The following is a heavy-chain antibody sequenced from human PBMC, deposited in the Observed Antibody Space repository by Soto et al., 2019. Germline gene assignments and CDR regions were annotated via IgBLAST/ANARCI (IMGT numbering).Heavy chain of an antibody. CDR1: GFTFSSYG. CDR3: ARETMATSRDEAVDI. D-gene: IGHD5-12*01. J-gene: IGHJ3*02. CDR2: IWYDGSNK. V-gene: IGHV3-33*01. Sequence: QVQLVESGGGVVQPGRSLRLSCAASGFTFSSYGMHWVRQAPGKGLEWVAVIWYDGSNKYYADSVKGRFTISRDNSKNTQYLQMNSQRAEDKAVYYCARETMATSRDEAVDIWGQGTMVTVSS.